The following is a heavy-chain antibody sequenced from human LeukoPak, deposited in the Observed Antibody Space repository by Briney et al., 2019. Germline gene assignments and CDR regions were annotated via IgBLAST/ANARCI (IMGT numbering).Heavy chain of an antibody. CDR2: INHSGST. CDR1: GGSFSGYY. J-gene: IGHJ4*02. D-gene: IGHD3-10*01. Sequence: PSETLSLTCAVYGGSFSGYYWSWIRQPPGKGLEWIGEINHSGSTNYNPSLKSRVTISVDTSKNQFSLKLSSVTAADTAVYYCASLTRSGAGYYFDYWGQGTLVTVSS. CDR3: ASLTRSGAGYYFDY. V-gene: IGHV4-34*01.